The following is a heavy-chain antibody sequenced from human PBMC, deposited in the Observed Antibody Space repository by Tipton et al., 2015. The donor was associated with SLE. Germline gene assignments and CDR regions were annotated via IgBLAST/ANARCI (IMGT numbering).Heavy chain of an antibody. CDR3: ARQDVWRGYPSQYDF. J-gene: IGHJ4*02. V-gene: IGHV4-31*11. Sequence: TLSLTCAVYGGSFSDHYWNWIRQLPGKGLEWIGYIYYSGSTYYNTSLKSRVIISRDTSKNQFSLSLSSVTAADTAVYYCARQDVWRGYPSQYDFWGQGLLVTVSS. CDR1: GGSFSDHY. D-gene: IGHD3-16*01. CDR2: IYYSGST.